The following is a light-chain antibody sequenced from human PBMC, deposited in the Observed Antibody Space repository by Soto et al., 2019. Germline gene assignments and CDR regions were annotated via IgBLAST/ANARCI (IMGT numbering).Light chain of an antibody. V-gene: IGLV2-14*01. CDR1: SNDIGGYNY. CDR3: SSYGGSNNLV. J-gene: IGLJ2*01. CDR2: KVS. Sequence: QSVLTQPASVSGSPGQSITIPCTGSSNDIGGYNYVSWYQQHPGRAPKLVIYKVSDRPSGVSTRFSASKSGNTASLTISGLQAEDEADYYCSSYGGSNNLVFGGGTKLTVL.